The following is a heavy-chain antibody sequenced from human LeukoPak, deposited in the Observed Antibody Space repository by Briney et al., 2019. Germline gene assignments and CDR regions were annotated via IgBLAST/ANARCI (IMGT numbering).Heavy chain of an antibody. D-gene: IGHD5-18*01. V-gene: IGHV1-69*04. Sequence: SVKVSCKASGGTFSSYAISWVRQAPGQGLEWMGRIIPILGIANYAQKFQGRVTITADKSTSTAYMELSSLRSEDTAVYYCARAQYSYGPHDAFDIWGQGTMVTVSS. J-gene: IGHJ3*02. CDR2: IIPILGIA. CDR3: ARAQYSYGPHDAFDI. CDR1: GGTFSSYA.